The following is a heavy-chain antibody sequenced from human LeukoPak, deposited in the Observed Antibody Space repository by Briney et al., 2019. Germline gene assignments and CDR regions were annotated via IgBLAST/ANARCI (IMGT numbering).Heavy chain of an antibody. J-gene: IGHJ6*03. D-gene: IGHD3-22*01. CDR3: ARESGLYYYDSSGYHYYYYYMDV. Sequence: GGSLRLSCAASGFTVSNTFMSWVRQAPGKGLEWVSVIYSVGTTYYADSVKGRFTISRDNSKNTLYLQMNSLRAEDTAVYYCARESGLYYYDSSGYHYYYYYMDVWGKGTTVTVSS. CDR2: IYSVGTT. V-gene: IGHV3-53*01. CDR1: GFTVSNTF.